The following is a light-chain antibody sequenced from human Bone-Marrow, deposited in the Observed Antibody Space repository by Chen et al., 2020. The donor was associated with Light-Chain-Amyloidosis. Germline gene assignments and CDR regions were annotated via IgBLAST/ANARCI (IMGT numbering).Light chain of an antibody. V-gene: IGKV3-15*01. CDR2: RAS. CDR1: QSIHCD. J-gene: IGKJ2*01. CDR3: QQYNNWHTYT. Sequence: EIVMTQSPATLSVSPGERVTLSCRASQSIHCDLAWYQQKPGQAHRLLIYRASISATGIPARFSGSGSGTEFTLTISSLQSEDFAVYYCQQYNNWHTYTLGQGTKLEIK.